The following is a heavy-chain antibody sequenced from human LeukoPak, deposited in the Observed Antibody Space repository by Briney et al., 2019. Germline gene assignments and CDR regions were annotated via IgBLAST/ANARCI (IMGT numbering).Heavy chain of an antibody. V-gene: IGHV3-48*04. CDR1: GFTFSSCS. D-gene: IGHD3-22*01. CDR3: ANYYDSSGYSPAHY. Sequence: PGGSLRLSCAASGFTFSSCSMNWVRQAPGKGLEWVSYISSSSSTIYYADSVKGRFTISRDNAKNSLYLQMNSLRAEDTAVYYCANYYDSSGYSPAHYWGQGTLVTVSS. CDR2: ISSSSSTI. J-gene: IGHJ4*02.